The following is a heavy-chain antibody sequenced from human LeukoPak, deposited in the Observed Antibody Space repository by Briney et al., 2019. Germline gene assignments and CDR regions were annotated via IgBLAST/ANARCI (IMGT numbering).Heavy chain of an antibody. CDR1: GGSIGTYY. Sequence: PSETLSLTFSVSGGSIGTYYWGWIRQPPGKGLEWIGSIYYSGSTYYNPSLKSRVTISVDTSKNQFSLKLSSVTAADTAVYYCARDGDSIAAAGTGGLGYWGQGTLVTVSS. D-gene: IGHD6-13*01. J-gene: IGHJ4*02. CDR3: ARDGDSIAAAGTGGLGY. CDR2: IYYSGST. V-gene: IGHV4-39*07.